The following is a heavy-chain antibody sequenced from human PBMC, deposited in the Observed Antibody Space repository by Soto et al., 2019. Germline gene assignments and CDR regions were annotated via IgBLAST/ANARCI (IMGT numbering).Heavy chain of an antibody. V-gene: IGHV3-33*06. J-gene: IGHJ4*02. CDR3: AKDLRALTTVASAFFDY. CDR1: GFTFSDYG. Sequence: QVQLVESGGGVVQPGRSLRLSCAASGFTFSDYGMHWVRQTPGKGLEWVAVIWYDGRLKYYADSVKGRLTISRDNSLTTLYLQMNSLRAEDTAVYYCAKDLRALTTVASAFFDYWGQGTLVTVSS. CDR2: IWYDGRLK. D-gene: IGHD4-17*01.